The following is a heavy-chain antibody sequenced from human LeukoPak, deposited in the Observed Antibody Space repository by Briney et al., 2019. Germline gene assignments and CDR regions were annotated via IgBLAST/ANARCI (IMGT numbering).Heavy chain of an antibody. CDR2: IYYSGST. CDR1: GGSFGDYS. CDR3: ARHHPLQGGDPAWFDP. V-gene: IGHV4-39*01. Sequence: SETLSLTCAVFGGSFGDYSWTWVRQPPGKGLEWIGSIYYSGSTYYNPSLKSRVTISVDTSKNQFSLKLSSVTAADTAVYYCARHHPLQGGDPAWFDPWGQGTLVTVSS. D-gene: IGHD2-21*02. J-gene: IGHJ5*02.